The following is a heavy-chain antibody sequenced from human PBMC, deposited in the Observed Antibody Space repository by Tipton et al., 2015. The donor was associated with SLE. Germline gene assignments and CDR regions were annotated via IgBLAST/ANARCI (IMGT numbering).Heavy chain of an antibody. CDR3: VKDCGSCDMGV. CDR1: GFTFSSYG. V-gene: IGHV3-30*02. CDR2: IRYDESNK. Sequence: SLRLSCAASGFTFSSYGMHWVRRAPGKGLEWLAFIRYDESNKHYADSVKGRFTIYRGNSKNTLYLQMNSLRTEDTAVYYCVKDCGSCDMGVWGRGTRVSVSS. D-gene: IGHD1-26*01. J-gene: IGHJ6*02.